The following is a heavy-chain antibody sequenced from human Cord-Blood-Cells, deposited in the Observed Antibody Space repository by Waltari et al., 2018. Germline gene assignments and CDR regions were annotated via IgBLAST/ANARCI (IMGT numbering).Heavy chain of an antibody. CDR3: AKDYGSSWYAFDI. Sequence: EVQLVESGGGLVQPGRSLRLSCAASGFTFDDYAMHWVRQAPGKGLEWVSGISWNSGSIGYADSVKGRFTISRDNAKNAMYLQMNSLRAEDTALYYCAKDYGSSWYAFDIWGQGTMVTVSS. D-gene: IGHD6-13*01. J-gene: IGHJ3*02. CDR1: GFTFDDYA. CDR2: ISWNSGSI. V-gene: IGHV3-9*01.